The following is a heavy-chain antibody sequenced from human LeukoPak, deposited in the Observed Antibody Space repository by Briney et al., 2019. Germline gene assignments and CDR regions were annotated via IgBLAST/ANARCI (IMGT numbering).Heavy chain of an antibody. CDR3: ARGRVLLWFGERSNWFDP. J-gene: IGHJ5*02. Sequence: PSETLSLTCAVYGGSFSGYYWSWIRQPPGKGLEWIGEINHSGSTNYNPSLKSRVTISVDTSKNQFSLKLSSVTAADTAVYYCARGRVLLWFGERSNWFDPWGQGTLVTVS. CDR2: INHSGST. D-gene: IGHD3-10*01. CDR1: GGSFSGYY. V-gene: IGHV4-34*01.